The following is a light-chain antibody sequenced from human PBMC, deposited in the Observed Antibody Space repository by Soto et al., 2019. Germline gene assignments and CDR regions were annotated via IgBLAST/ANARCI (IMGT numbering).Light chain of an antibody. CDR2: EVS. CDR1: SSDIGAYNY. Sequence: QSALTQPASVSGSPGQSITISCTGSSSDIGAYNYVSWFQQYPGKAPKLIISEVSNRPSGVSNSFSGSKSGTAASLTISGLQTEDEAAYFCSSFTTYWTHVFGTGTKVTVL. CDR3: SSFTTYWTHV. J-gene: IGLJ1*01. V-gene: IGLV2-14*01.